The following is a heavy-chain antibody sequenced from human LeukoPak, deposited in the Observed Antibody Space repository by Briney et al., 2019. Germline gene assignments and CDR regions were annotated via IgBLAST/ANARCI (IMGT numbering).Heavy chain of an antibody. V-gene: IGHV1-18*01. CDR1: GYTFTSYG. CDR3: AREGSGIVGAIIDY. CDR2: ISAYNGNT. J-gene: IGHJ4*02. Sequence: ASVKVSCKASGYTFTSYGISWVRQAPGQGLEWMGWISAYNGNTDYAQKLQGRVTMTTDTSTSTAYMDLSSLRSEDTAVYYCAREGSGIVGAIIDYWGQGTLVTVSS. D-gene: IGHD1-26*01.